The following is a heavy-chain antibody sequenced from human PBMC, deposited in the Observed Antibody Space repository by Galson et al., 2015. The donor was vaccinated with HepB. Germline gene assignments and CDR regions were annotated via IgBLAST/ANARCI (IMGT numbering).Heavy chain of an antibody. Sequence: SLRLSCAASGFTFSSYWMHWVRQTPGKGLVWVSRISSDGSSTNYADSVKGRFTISRDNAKNTLYLQMNSLSVDDTAVYYCGRSRVERAVAGTFDHWGQGTLVTVSS. CDR2: ISSDGSST. CDR1: GFTFSSYW. D-gene: IGHD6-19*01. J-gene: IGHJ4*02. CDR3: GRSRVERAVAGTFDH. V-gene: IGHV3-74*01.